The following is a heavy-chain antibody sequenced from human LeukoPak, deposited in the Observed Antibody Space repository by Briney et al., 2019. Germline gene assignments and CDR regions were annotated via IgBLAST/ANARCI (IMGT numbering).Heavy chain of an antibody. Sequence: SETLSLTCAVYGGSFSGYYWSWIRQPPGKGLEWIGEMNHSGSTNYNPSLKSRVTISVDTSKNQFSLKLSSVTAADTAVYYCARGYCSSTSCSPYYFDYCGQGTLVTVSS. CDR3: ARGYCSSTSCSPYYFDY. CDR1: GGSFSGYY. CDR2: MNHSGST. V-gene: IGHV4-34*01. D-gene: IGHD2-2*01. J-gene: IGHJ4*02.